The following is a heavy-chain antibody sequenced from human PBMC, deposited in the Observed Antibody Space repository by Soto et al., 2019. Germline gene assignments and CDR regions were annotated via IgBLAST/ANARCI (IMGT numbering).Heavy chain of an antibody. Sequence: SVKVSCKASGGTFSSYTISWVRQAPGQGLEWMGRIIPILGMANYAQKFQGRVTITADKSTSTAYMELSSLRSEDTAVYYCARAEQWLGIDPWGQGTLVTVSS. CDR1: GGTFSSYT. V-gene: IGHV1-69*02. CDR2: IIPILGMA. CDR3: ARAEQWLGIDP. D-gene: IGHD6-19*01. J-gene: IGHJ5*02.